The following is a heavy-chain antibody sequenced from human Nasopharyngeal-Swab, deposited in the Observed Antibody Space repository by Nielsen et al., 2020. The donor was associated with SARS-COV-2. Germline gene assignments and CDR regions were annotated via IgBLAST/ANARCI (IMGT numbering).Heavy chain of an antibody. D-gene: IGHD3-16*02. CDR2: ISSSGSTI. CDR3: AREGRYYDYVWGSYRPGGFDY. J-gene: IGHJ4*02. CDR1: GFTFSDYY. Sequence: GESLKISCAASGFTFSDYYMSWTRQAPGKGLEWVSYISSSGSTIYYADSVKGRFTISRDNAKNSLYLQMNSLRAEDTAVYYCAREGRYYDYVWGSYRPGGFDYWGQGTLVTVSS. V-gene: IGHV3-11*01.